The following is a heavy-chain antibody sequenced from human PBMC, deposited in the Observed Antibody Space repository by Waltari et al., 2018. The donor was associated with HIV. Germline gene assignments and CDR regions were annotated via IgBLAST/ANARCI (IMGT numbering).Heavy chain of an antibody. Sequence: EVQLLESGGGLVQPGGSLRLSCAASKFSLSTYAMSWVRQAPGKGVAWVSSMSGYGITTYDADSLKGRLTISRDNSKNTLSLQMSSLRGEDTAVYYCAKGVAYDLLTGFSPLDYWGQGTLVTVSS. D-gene: IGHD3-9*01. CDR3: AKGVAYDLLTGFSPLDY. CDR1: KFSLSTYA. CDR2: MSGYGITT. J-gene: IGHJ4*02. V-gene: IGHV3-23*01.